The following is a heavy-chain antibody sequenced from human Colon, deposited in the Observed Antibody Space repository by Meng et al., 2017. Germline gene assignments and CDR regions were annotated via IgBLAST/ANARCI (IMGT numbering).Heavy chain of an antibody. CDR2: IYWDYDK. J-gene: IGHJ4*02. V-gene: IGHV2-5*02. Sequence: MTLKGSGPTLVKPTQTLTLTCTFSGFSLSTSGVGVGWTRQHPGKALEWLALIYWDYDKRYSPSLKSRLTITKDTAKNQVVLTMTNMDPVDTATYYCAHRHPGGPVDYWGQGTLVTVSS. CDR1: GFSLSTSGVG. D-gene: IGHD3-16*01. CDR3: AHRHPGGPVDY.